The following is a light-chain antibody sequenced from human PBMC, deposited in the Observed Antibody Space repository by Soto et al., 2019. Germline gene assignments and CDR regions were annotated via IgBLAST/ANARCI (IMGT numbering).Light chain of an antibody. CDR2: EVA. J-gene: IGLJ3*02. CDR1: SSDVGGYNH. V-gene: IGLV2-14*03. CDR3: ASYTITKTWV. Sequence: QSVLTQPASVTGSPGQSITISCTGGSSDVGGYNHVSWYQQHPGTAPKLILYEVANRPSGVSDRFSGSKSVNTASLTISGLQPEDEADYYCASYTITKTWVFGGGTKVTVL.